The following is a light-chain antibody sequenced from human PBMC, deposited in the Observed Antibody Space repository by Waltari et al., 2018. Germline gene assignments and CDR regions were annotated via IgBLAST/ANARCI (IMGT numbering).Light chain of an antibody. V-gene: IGKV3-11*01. CDR3: QQRANWPPLT. CDR1: QSVSNF. J-gene: IGKJ4*01. CDR2: HAS. Sequence: EIVLTQSPAPLALSPGERATLSCRASQSVSNFLAWYQQKPGQAPRLLIYHASKRATDIPDRFSGRGSGTDFTLTISSLEPGDSAVYYCQQRANWPPLTFGGGTRVEI.